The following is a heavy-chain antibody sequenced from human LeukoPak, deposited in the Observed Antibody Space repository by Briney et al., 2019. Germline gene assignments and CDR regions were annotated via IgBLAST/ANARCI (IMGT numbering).Heavy chain of an antibody. CDR3: AKDYYDSSGYYSPFDY. V-gene: IGHV3-23*01. CDR2: ISGSGGST. Sequence: GGSLRLSCAASGFTFSSYAMSWVRQARGKGLEWVSAISGSGGSTYYADSVKGRFTISRDNSKNTLYLQMNSLRAEDTAVYYCAKDYYDSSGYYSPFDYWGQGTLVTVSS. CDR1: GFTFSSYA. J-gene: IGHJ4*02. D-gene: IGHD3-22*01.